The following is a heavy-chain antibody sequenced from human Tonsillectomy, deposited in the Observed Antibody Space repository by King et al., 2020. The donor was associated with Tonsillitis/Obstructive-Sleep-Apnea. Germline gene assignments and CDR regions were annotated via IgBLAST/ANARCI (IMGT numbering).Heavy chain of an antibody. CDR3: ARDTENWNYAEYDY. D-gene: IGHD1-7*01. J-gene: IGHJ4*02. V-gene: IGHV3-20*04. CDR2: IIWYGGST. Sequence: VQLVESGGGVVRPGGSLRLSCAASGFTFDDYGMSWVRQAPGKGLEWVSGIIWYGGSTGYAGFVKGRFTISRDNAKNSLYLQMNSLRAEDTALYYCARDTENWNYAEYDYWGQGTLVTVSS. CDR1: GFTFDDYG.